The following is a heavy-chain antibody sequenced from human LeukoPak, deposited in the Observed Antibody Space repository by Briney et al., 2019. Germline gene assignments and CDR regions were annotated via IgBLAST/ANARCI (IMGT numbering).Heavy chain of an antibody. V-gene: IGHV5-51*01. D-gene: IGHD6-6*01. CDR3: ARRYSSSSGASDAFDI. Sequence: GESLKISCKDSGYMFTSYWIGWVRQMPGKGLEWMGIIYPGDSDTRYSPSFQGQVTISADKSISTAYLQWSSLKASDTAMYYCARRYSSSSGASDAFDIWGQGTMVTVSS. CDR1: GYMFTSYW. CDR2: IYPGDSDT. J-gene: IGHJ3*02.